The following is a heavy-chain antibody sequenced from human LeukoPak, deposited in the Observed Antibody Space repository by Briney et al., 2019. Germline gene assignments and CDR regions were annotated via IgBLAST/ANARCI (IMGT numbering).Heavy chain of an antibody. CDR1: GFTFSTYW. D-gene: IGHD1-26*01. V-gene: IGHV3-7*01. CDR3: ARDKIVGASLFDY. J-gene: IGHJ4*02. CDR2: IKQDGSEK. Sequence: AWGSLRLSCTVSGFTFSTYWMSRVGQAPGKGLEWVANIKQDGSEKYYVEAVKGRFTISRDNAKNSLYLQMNSLRAEDTALYYCARDKIVGASLFDYWGQGALVTVSS.